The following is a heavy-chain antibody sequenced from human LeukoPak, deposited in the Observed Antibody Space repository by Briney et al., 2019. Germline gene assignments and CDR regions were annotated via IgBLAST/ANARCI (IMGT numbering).Heavy chain of an antibody. V-gene: IGHV1-2*02. CDR2: INPISGVT. D-gene: IGHD5-12*01. J-gene: IGHJ4*02. CDR1: GYTFTGYY. Sequence: ASVKVSCTASGYTFTGYYMHWVRQAPGQGREWMGWINPISGVTNFAQNFLGRVSMSRDTSIRTAYLDMYSLTFDDTAVFYCARGGYSGFDPFDYWGQGTLVTVSS. CDR3: ARGGYSGFDPFDY.